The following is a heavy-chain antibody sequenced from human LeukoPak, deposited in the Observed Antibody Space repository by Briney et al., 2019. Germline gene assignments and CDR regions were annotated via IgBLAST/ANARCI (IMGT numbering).Heavy chain of an antibody. J-gene: IGHJ6*02. V-gene: IGHV4-34*01. D-gene: IGHD3-16*01. CDR2: INHSGST. CDR1: GGSFSGYY. CDR3: ARGRGLVPSVAGEDV. Sequence: SETLSLTCAVYGGSFSGYYWSWIRQPPGKGLEWIGEINHSGSTNYNPSLESRVTISVDTSKNQFSLKLSSVTAADTAVYYCARGRGLVPSVAGEDVWGQGTTVTVSS.